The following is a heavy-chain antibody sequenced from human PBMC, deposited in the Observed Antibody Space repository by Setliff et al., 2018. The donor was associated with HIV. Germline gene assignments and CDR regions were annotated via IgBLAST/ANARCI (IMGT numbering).Heavy chain of an antibody. J-gene: IGHJ4*02. D-gene: IGHD3-22*01. CDR1: GYTLTELA. V-gene: IGHV1-24*01. Sequence: GASVKVSCKVSGYTLTELAMHWVRQAPGKGLEGMGGFDPQHGETIYAQKFKGRVTMTEETSTQTAYMELSSLRSEDTAVYYCARGGDYYCLDYWGLGTLVTVSS. CDR3: ARGGDYYCLDY. CDR2: FDPQHGET.